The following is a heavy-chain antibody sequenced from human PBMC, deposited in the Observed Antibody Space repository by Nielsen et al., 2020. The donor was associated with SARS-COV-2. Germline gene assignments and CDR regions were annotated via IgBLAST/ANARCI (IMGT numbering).Heavy chain of an antibody. D-gene: IGHD4-17*01. V-gene: IGHV4-39*02. CDR3: AREATVTTGYLDY. J-gene: IGHJ4*02. CDR1: GGSISSSTYY. CDR2: ISYSGST. Sequence: GSLRLSCTVSGGSISSSTYYWGWIRQPPGKGLEWVGTISYSGSTYYNPSLKSRVTISGDMSKNQFSLNVSSVTAADTAVYYCAREATVTTGYLDYWGQGTLVTVSS.